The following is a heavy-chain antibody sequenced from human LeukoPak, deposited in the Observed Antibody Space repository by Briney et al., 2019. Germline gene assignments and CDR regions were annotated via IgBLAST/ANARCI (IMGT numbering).Heavy chain of an antibody. V-gene: IGHV4-39*01. D-gene: IGHD2/OR15-2a*01. CDR3: VCGYYSRGDY. CDR1: GGSSSSTTYY. Sequence: SETLSLTGTVSGGSSSSTTYYWGWIRQPPGKGLEWIGTIYYTGSTYYNPSLKSRVTISIDTSKNQFSLKLSSVIAADTAVYYCVCGYYSRGDYWGQGTLVTVSS. CDR2: IYYTGST. J-gene: IGHJ4*02.